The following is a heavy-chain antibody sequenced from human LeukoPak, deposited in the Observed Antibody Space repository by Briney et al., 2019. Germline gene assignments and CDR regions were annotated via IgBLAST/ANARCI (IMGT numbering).Heavy chain of an antibody. D-gene: IGHD3-22*01. CDR1: GYIFTSYD. J-gene: IGHJ4*02. CDR3: AREDYYDSGLNDY. CDR2: MNPNSGLT. V-gene: IGHV1-8*03. Sequence: ASVRVSCKASGYIFTSYDISWVRQATGQGLEWMGWMNPNSGLTVYAQKFQGRVTITRNTSISTAYMELSSLRSEDTAVYYCAREDYYDSGLNDYWGQGTMVTVSS.